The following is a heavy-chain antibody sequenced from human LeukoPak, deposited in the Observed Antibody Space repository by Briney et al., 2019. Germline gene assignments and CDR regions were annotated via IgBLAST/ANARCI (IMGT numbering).Heavy chain of an antibody. CDR2: INPSGGST. V-gene: IGHV1-46*03. CDR3: ARRMYYYDSSGYYFWFDP. Sequence: ASVKVSCKASGYTFTSYYMHWVRQAPGQGLEWMGIINPSGGSTSYAQKFRGRVTMTRDTSTSTVYMELSSLRSEDTAVYYCARRMYYYDSSGYYFWFDPWGQGTLVTVSS. D-gene: IGHD3-22*01. J-gene: IGHJ5*02. CDR1: GYTFTSYY.